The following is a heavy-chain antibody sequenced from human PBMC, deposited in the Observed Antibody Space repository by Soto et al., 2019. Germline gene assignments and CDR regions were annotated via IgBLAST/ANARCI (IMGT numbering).Heavy chain of an antibody. Sequence: GGSLRLSCAAYGFTFSNYAMTWVRQAPGKGLEWVSTNSDSGSNTYYADSVMGRFTISRDNSKNTLNLQMNSLRAEDTAVYYCAKFAAAAYCSSSSCSDYWGQGTLVTVSS. CDR1: GFTFSNYA. CDR3: AKFAAAAYCSSSSCSDY. V-gene: IGHV3-23*01. CDR2: NSDSGSNT. D-gene: IGHD2-15*01. J-gene: IGHJ4*02.